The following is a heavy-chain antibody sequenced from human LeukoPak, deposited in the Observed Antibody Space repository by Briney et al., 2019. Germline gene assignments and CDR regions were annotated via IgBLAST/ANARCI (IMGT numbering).Heavy chain of an antibody. D-gene: IGHD3-9*01. CDR2: INHSGST. V-gene: IGHV4-34*01. CDR3: ARGLRYFDWLFRFDP. Sequence: ETLSLTCAVYGGSFSGYYWSWIRQPPGKGLEGIGEINHSGSTNYNPSLKSRVTISVDTSKNQFSLNLSSVTAADTAVYYCARGLRYFDWLFRFDPWGQGPLVTVSS. J-gene: IGHJ5*02. CDR1: GGSFSGYY.